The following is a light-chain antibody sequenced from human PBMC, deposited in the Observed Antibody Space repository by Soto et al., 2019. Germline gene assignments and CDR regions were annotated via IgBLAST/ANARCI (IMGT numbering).Light chain of an antibody. J-gene: IGKJ1*01. CDR3: MQATQFPWT. CDR1: QSLEDSDGNSY. V-gene: IGKV2-24*01. CDR2: KIS. Sequence: IVITQTPLSSAVTLGQPASISCRSSQSLEDSDGNSYLSWLHQRPGQPPRLLIYKISNRLSGVPDRFSGSGAGTVFTLRISRVEADDVGLYYCMQATQFPWTFGQGTKVDIK.